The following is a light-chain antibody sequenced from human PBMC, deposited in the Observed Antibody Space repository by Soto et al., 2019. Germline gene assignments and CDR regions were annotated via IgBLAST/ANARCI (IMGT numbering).Light chain of an antibody. V-gene: IGLV2-11*01. CDR2: DVT. CDR1: SSDVGGYNY. CDR3: CSFAGSNILI. J-gene: IGLJ2*01. Sequence: QSALTQPRSVSGSPGQSVTISCTGTSSDVGGYNYVSWYQRHPGKAPKLIISDVTKRPSGVPDRFSGSKSGNTASLTISGLQAGDEADYDCCSFAGSNILIFGGGTKLTVL.